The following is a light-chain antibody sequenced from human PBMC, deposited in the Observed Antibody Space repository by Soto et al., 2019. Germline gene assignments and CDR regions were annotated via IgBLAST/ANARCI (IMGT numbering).Light chain of an antibody. J-gene: IGKJ4*01. CDR3: QQYGNSPLT. CDR2: GAS. CDR1: QSVSSSY. Sequence: EIVLTQSPGTLSLSPGERATLSCRASQSVSSSYLAWYQQKPGQAPRLLIYGASSRATGIPDRFSGSGSGTDFTLTISRLEPEEFAVYYCQQYGNSPLTFGGGNKVEIK. V-gene: IGKV3-20*01.